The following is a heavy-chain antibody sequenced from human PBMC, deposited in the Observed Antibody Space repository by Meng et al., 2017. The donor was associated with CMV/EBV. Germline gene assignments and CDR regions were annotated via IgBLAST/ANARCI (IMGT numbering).Heavy chain of an antibody. Sequence: SETLSLTCAVYGGSFSGYYWSWIRQPPGKGLEWIGEINHSGGTNYNPSLKSRVTISVDTSKNQFSLKLSSVTAADTAVYYCARGYSSSSVRYSSGWYGSYYYYGMDVWAKGPRSPSP. V-gene: IGHV4-34*01. CDR2: INHSGGT. J-gene: IGHJ6*02. CDR1: GGSFSGYY. D-gene: IGHD6-19*01. CDR3: ARGYSSSSVRYSSGWYGSYYYYGMDV.